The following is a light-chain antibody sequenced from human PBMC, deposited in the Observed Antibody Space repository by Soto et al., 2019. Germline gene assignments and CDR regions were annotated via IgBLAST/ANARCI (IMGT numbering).Light chain of an antibody. J-gene: IGKJ1*01. CDR1: QSVSSN. CDR3: QQYNNWPPWT. V-gene: IGKV3-15*01. CDR2: GAS. Sequence: EIVMTQSPATLSVSPGERATLSCRASQSVSSNLAWYQQKPGQAPRLLIYGASTRATGIPARFSGSGSGKEFTLTISSLQSEDFAVYYCQQYNNWPPWTFGQGTRWIS.